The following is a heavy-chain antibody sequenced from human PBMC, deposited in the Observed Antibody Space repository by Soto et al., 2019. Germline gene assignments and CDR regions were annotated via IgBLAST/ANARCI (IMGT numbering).Heavy chain of an antibody. Sequence: EVHLVESGGGLVQPGGSPRLSCAASGFAFSTYTMTWVRQAPGKGLEWVSYISSSSATIHYADSVKGRFTISRDNAENSLYLQMSGLRDEDTAVYYCARVSGGEVVAMTHFHYWGQGTLVTVSS. D-gene: IGHD2-2*01. CDR2: ISSSSATI. J-gene: IGHJ4*02. CDR1: GFAFSTYT. CDR3: ARVSGGEVVAMTHFHY. V-gene: IGHV3-48*02.